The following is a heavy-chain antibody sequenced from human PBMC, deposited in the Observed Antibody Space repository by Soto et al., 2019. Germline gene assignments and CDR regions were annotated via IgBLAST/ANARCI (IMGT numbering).Heavy chain of an antibody. CDR2: ISGTSPST. Sequence: EVQLLESGGGLVQPGGSLRLSCAASGFTFSAYSMSWVRQAPGKGLEWVSAISGTSPSTYYADSVQGRFSISTDSSRKTLFLQLNAQRAEDTAVYFWATRIFGVDYWGQGTLVTVSS. J-gene: IGHJ4*02. V-gene: IGHV3-23*01. CDR1: GFTFSAYS. D-gene: IGHD3-3*02. CDR3: ATRIFGVDY.